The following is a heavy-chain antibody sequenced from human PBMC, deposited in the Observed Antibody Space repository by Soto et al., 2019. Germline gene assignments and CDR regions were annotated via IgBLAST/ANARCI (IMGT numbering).Heavy chain of an antibody. CDR3: ARDLWGYCGTDCYPLDV. J-gene: IGHJ6*02. CDR2: MYNTGST. D-gene: IGHD2-21*02. CDR1: GGSIGGYY. V-gene: IGHV4-59*01. Sequence: SQTLSLTCTVSGGSIGGYYWSWIRQPPGKGLEWIGYMYNTGSTVYNPSFKSRVTISVDTSKNQFSLKLNSVTAADTAVYYCARDLWGYCGTDCYPLDVWGQGTTVTVSS.